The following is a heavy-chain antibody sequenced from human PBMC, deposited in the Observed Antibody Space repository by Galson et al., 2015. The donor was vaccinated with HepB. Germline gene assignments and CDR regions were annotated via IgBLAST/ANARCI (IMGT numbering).Heavy chain of an antibody. CDR3: AKPFRLALSHPTYYFDY. CDR1: GFTFSSYA. V-gene: IGHV3-23*01. Sequence: SLRLSCAASGFTFSSYAMSWVRQAPGKGLEWVSAISGSGGSTYYADSVKGRFTISRDNSKNTLYLQMNSLRAEDTAVYYCAKPFRLALSHPTYYFDYWGQGTLVTVSS. J-gene: IGHJ4*02. CDR2: ISGSGGST. D-gene: IGHD3-16*02.